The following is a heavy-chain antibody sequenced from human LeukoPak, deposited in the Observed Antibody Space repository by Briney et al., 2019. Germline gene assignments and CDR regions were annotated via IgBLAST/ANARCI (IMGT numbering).Heavy chain of an antibody. D-gene: IGHD2-21*01. CDR2: IFPGDFDT. CDR1: GYSFTSHW. J-gene: IGHJ4*02. Sequence: GESLKISCKPSGYSFTSHWIAWVRQMPGRGLEWMGIIFPGDFDTRYSPSFQGQVTFSADKSISTAYLERSSLTASDSAIYYCARARHCASSSCIHDFWGPGTQVTVSS. V-gene: IGHV5-51*01. CDR3: ARARHCASSSCIHDF.